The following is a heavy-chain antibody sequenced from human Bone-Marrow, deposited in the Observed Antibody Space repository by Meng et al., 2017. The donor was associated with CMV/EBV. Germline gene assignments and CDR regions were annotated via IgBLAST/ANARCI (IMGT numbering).Heavy chain of an antibody. CDR3: ARDGPSYYYDSSGLFDY. CDR2: IDTSSNYI. V-gene: IGHV3-21*01. CDR1: GFTFSVFS. J-gene: IGHJ4*02. D-gene: IGHD3-22*01. Sequence: LSLTCAASGFTFSVFSMNWVRQTPAKGLEWVSSIDTSSNYIYYADSVQGRFTISRDNSKNTLYLQMNSLRAEDTAVYYCARDGPSYYYDSSGLFDYWGQGTLVTVSS.